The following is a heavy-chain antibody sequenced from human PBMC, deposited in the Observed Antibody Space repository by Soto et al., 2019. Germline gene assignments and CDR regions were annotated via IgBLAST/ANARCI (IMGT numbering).Heavy chain of an antibody. CDR1: GYTFTSYD. CDR2: MNPNSGNT. D-gene: IGHD2-2*01. Sequence: GASVKVSCKASGYTFTSYDINWVRQATGQGLEWMGWMNPNSGNTGYAQKFQGRVTMTRNTSISTAYMELSSLRSEDTAVYYCARLYIVVVPAAMGGRNYYYYGMDVWGQGTTVTVSS. J-gene: IGHJ6*02. V-gene: IGHV1-8*01. CDR3: ARLYIVVVPAAMGGRNYYYYGMDV.